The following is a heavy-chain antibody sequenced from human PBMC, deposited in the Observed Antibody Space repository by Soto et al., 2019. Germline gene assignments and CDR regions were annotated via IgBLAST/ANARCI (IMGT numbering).Heavy chain of an antibody. D-gene: IGHD3-22*01. J-gene: IGHJ4*02. V-gene: IGHV1-69*01. CDR2: IIPIFGTA. CDR1: GGSFNRHT. CDR3: ARGWGYDSTDYYYAY. Sequence: QVQLVQSGAEVRKPGSSVRVSCKPSGGSFNRHTISWVRQAPGQGLEWMGGIIPIFGTANHAQKFQGRVTIIADESTSTVYMELSSLRSDDTAIYYCARGWGYDSTDYYYAYWGQGTLVIVSS.